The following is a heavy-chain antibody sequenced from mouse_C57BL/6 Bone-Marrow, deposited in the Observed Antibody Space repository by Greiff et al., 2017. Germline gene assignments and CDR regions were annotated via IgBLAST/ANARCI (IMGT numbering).Heavy chain of an antibody. J-gene: IGHJ2*01. CDR1: GFTFSSYA. D-gene: IGHD1-3*01. CDR3: ARDRYNYYFDY. CDR2: ISDGGSYT. V-gene: IGHV5-4*01. Sequence: EVHLVESGGGLVKPGGSLKLSCAASGFTFSSYAMSWVRQTPEKRLEWVATISDGGSYTYYPDNVKGRFTISRDNAKNNLYLQMSHLKSEDTAMYYCARDRYNYYFDYWGQGTTLTVSS.